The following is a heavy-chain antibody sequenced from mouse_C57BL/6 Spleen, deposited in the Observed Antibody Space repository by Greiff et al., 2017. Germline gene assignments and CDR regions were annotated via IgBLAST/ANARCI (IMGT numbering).Heavy chain of an antibody. Sequence: EVKVVESGGGLVKPGGSLKLSCAASGFTFSDYGMHWVRQAPEKGLEWVAYISSGSSTIYYADTVKGRFTISRDNAKNTLFLQMTSLRSEDTAMYYCARPEYYFDYWGQGTTLTVSS. CDR3: ARPEYYFDY. CDR2: ISSGSSTI. CDR1: GFTFSDYG. J-gene: IGHJ2*01. V-gene: IGHV5-17*01.